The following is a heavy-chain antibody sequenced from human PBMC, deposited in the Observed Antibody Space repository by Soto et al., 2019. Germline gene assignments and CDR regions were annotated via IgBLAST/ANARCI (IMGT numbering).Heavy chain of an antibody. Sequence: EVQVVESGGGLVQPGGSLRLSCVASGFTFSTYWMHWVRQAPGKGLVWVSRIKFDGSTTSYADSVKGRFTISRDNAKNTVYLQMTSLRAEDTGVYYCARGIRNYYGVDVWGQGPTVTVSS. CDR3: ARGIRNYYGVDV. V-gene: IGHV3-74*01. CDR2: IKFDGSTT. D-gene: IGHD5-18*01. J-gene: IGHJ6*02. CDR1: GFTFSTYW.